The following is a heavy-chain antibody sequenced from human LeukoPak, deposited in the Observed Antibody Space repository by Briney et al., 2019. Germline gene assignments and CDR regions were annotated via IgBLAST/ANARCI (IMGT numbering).Heavy chain of an antibody. D-gene: IGHD5-12*01. J-gene: IGHJ4*02. V-gene: IGHV3-30*04. CDR2: ISYDGSNK. CDR1: GFTFSSYA. Sequence: PGGSLRLSCAASGFTFSSYAMHWVRQAPGKGLEWVAVISYDGSNKYYADSVKGRFTISRDNSKNTLYLQMNSLRAEDTAVYYCARATGGYDLMGLFDYGGEGTLVTVSS. CDR3: ARATGGYDLMGLFDY.